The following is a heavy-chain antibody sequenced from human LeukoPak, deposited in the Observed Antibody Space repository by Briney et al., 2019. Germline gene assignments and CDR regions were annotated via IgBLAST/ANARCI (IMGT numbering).Heavy chain of an antibody. J-gene: IGHJ4*02. CDR1: GGSFSGYY. CDR3: ARTGCSSTSCYFGY. CDR2: INHSGST. D-gene: IGHD2-2*01. Sequence: SETLSLTCAVYGGSFSGYYWSWIRQPPGKGLEWIGEINHSGSTNYNPSLKSRVTISVDTSKNQFSLKLSSVTAADTAVYYCARTGCSSTSCYFGYWGQGTLVTVSS. V-gene: IGHV4-34*09.